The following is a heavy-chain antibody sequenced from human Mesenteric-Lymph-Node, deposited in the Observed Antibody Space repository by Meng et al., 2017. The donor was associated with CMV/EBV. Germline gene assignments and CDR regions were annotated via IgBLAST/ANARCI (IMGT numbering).Heavy chain of an antibody. CDR3: SRGDY. J-gene: IGHJ4*02. V-gene: IGHV1-18*01. CDR2: ISAYNDNT. Sequence: ASVKVSCKASGYTFTSYGISWVRQAPGQGLEWMGWISAYNDNTYYAQKFQGRVTLTRSTSINTAYLELGSLRSDDTAVYYCSRGDYWGQGTLVTVSS. CDR1: GYTFTSYG.